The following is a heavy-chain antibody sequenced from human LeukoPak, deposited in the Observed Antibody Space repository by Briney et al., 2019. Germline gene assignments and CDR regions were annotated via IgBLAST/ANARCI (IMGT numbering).Heavy chain of an antibody. V-gene: IGHV4-59*01. J-gene: IGHJ4*02. CDR1: GGSISSYY. CDR2: IYYSGST. CDR3: AMFPAPYYDSSGYYGDYFDY. Sequence: SETLSLTCTVSGGSISSYYWSWIRQPPGKGLEWIGYIYYSGSTNYNPSLKSRVTISVDTSKNQFSLKLSSVTAADTAVYYCAMFPAPYYDSSGYYGDYFDYWGQGTLVTVSS. D-gene: IGHD3-22*01.